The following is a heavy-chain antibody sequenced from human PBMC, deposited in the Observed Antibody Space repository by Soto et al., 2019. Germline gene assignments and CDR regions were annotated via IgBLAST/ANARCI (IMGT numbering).Heavy chain of an antibody. D-gene: IGHD5-12*01. J-gene: IGHJ4*02. Sequence: SETLSLTCTVSGGSISSVDYYWSWIRQPPGKGLEWIGYIYYSGSTYYNPSLKSRVTISVDTSKNQFSLKLRSVTAADTAVYYCARWLGYGPHFDYWGQGTLVTVSS. CDR1: GGSISSVDYY. CDR3: ARWLGYGPHFDY. CDR2: IYYSGST. V-gene: IGHV4-30-4*01.